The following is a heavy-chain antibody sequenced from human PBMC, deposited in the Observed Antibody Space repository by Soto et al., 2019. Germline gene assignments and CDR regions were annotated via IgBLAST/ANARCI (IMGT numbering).Heavy chain of an antibody. CDR3: ARLRASSWYIEGYLDY. D-gene: IGHD6-13*01. CDR2: IVSSSAYT. CDR1: GFTFSDYY. J-gene: IGHJ4*02. V-gene: IGHV3-11*06. Sequence: QVQLVESGGGLVKPGGSLRLSCAASGFTFSDYYMSWLRQAPGKGLEWVSYIVSSSAYTNYADSVKGRFSISRDNAKNSLYLEMISLRAEDTAVYYCARLRASSWYIEGYLDYWGQGTLVTVSS.